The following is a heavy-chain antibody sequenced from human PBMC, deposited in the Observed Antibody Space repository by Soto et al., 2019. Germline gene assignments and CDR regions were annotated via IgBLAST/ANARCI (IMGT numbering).Heavy chain of an antibody. V-gene: IGHV3-23*01. D-gene: IGHD4-4*01. CDR2: ISGSGDST. Sequence: EVQLLESGGGLVQPGGSLRLSCATSGFTFSDYTITWVRQAPGKGLAWVSAISGSGDSTYYADSWKGRFTISRDNSKNTRYLQMNSLRAEDTAGYYCAADMKDYIPYVQHWGQGALVTVSS. CDR1: GFTFSDYT. J-gene: IGHJ1*01. CDR3: AADMKDYIPYVQH.